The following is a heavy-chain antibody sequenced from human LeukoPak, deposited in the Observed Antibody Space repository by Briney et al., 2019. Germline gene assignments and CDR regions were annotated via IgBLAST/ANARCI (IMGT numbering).Heavy chain of an antibody. V-gene: IGHV4-61*05. CDR2: IYYSGST. J-gene: IGHJ2*01. CDR3: ARLSDYYDSTSYWYFDL. Sequence: SETLSLTCTVSGGSISSSSYYWSWIRQPPGKGLEWIGYIYYSGSTNYNPSLKSRVTISVDTSKNQFSLKLSSVTAADTAVYYCARLSDYYDSTSYWYFDLWGRGTLVTVSS. CDR1: GGSISSSSYY. D-gene: IGHD3-22*01.